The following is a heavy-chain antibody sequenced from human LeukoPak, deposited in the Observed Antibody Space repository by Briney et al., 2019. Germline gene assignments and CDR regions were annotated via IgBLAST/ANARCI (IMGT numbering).Heavy chain of an antibody. J-gene: IGHJ6*03. CDR2: MNPNSGNT. Sequence: ASVKVSCKASGYTFTSYDINWVRLATGQGLEWMGWMNPNSGNTGYAQKFQGRVTMTRNTSISTAYMELSSLRSEDTAVYYCARGPLSSSSTPYYYYMDVWGKGTTVTVSS. CDR3: ARGPLSSSSTPYYYYMDV. D-gene: IGHD6-6*01. CDR1: GYTFTSYD. V-gene: IGHV1-8*01.